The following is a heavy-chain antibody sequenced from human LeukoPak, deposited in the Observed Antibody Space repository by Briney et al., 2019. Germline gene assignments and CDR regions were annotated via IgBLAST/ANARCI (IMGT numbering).Heavy chain of an antibody. CDR2: IKEDGSEK. J-gene: IGHJ4*02. CDR3: TRGDSSSKIDY. Sequence: PGGSLRLSCAASGFTFRGYWMSWVRQAPGKGLEWVANIKEDGSEKYYVDSVKGRFTISRDSAKNSLNLQMDSLRVEDTAVYYCTRGDSSSKIDYWGQGTLVTVSS. CDR1: GFTFRGYW. V-gene: IGHV3-7*01. D-gene: IGHD6-6*01.